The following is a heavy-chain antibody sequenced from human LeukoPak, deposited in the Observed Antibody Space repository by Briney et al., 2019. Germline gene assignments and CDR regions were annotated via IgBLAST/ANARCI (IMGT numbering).Heavy chain of an antibody. CDR3: ARHGPLLRFLEWLNPIDGFDI. D-gene: IGHD3-3*01. J-gene: IGHJ3*02. V-gene: IGHV4-39*01. CDR1: GGSINSSRYC. CDR2: IDYSGST. Sequence: PSETLSLTCPVSGGSINSSRYCWGWIRQPPGKGLEWIGSIDYSGSTYYNPSLKSRVTISVDTSKNQFSLKLNSVTAADTAMYYCARHGPLLRFLEWLNPIDGFDIWGHGTMVTVSS.